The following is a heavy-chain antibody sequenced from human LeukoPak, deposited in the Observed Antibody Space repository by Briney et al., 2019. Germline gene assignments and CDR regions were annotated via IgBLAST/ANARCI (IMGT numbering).Heavy chain of an antibody. V-gene: IGHV3-30*03. CDR3: ARVGLLGRYVYYYMDV. Sequence: GGSLRLSCAASGLTFSSYGMHWVRQAPGKGLEWVAVISYDGSNKYYADSVKGRFTISRANSKNTLYLQMTSLRAEDTAVYYCARVGLLGRYVYYYMDVWGKGTTVTVSS. CDR2: ISYDGSNK. J-gene: IGHJ6*03. CDR1: GLTFSSYG. D-gene: IGHD2-2*01.